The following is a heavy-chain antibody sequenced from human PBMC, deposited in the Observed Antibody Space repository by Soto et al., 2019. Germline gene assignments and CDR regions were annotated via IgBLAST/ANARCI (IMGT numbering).Heavy chain of an antibody. V-gene: IGHV3-33*01. CDR2: IWSDGSNQ. CDR1: GFIFTNHG. J-gene: IGHJ4*02. Sequence: QVHLVESGGGVVQPGRSLRLSCAASGFIFTNHGMHWVRQAPGKGLQWVAVIWSDGSNQKYADSVKGRFTISRDNSKNXXYLQINNLRAEDTAGYYCARDTPSSVVGPTGLFDVWGQGTLVTVSS. CDR3: ARDTPSSVVGPTGLFDV. D-gene: IGHD2-15*01.